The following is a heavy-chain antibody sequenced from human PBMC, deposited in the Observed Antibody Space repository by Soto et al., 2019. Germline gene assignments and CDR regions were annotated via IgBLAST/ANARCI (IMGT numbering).Heavy chain of an antibody. CDR3: ARRLSRYYYMDV. Sequence: QVQLQESGPGLVKPSETLSLTCTVSGGSISSYYWSWIRQPPGKGLEWIGYIYSSGSTNYNPSLKSRATISVDTSKNQFSLKLSSVTAADTAVYYCARRLSRYYYMDVWGKGTTVTVSS. J-gene: IGHJ6*03. CDR1: GGSISSYY. CDR2: IYSSGST. V-gene: IGHV4-59*08.